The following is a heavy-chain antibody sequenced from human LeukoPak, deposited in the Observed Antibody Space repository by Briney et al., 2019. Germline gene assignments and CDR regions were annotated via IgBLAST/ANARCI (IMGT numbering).Heavy chain of an antibody. CDR1: GGTFSSYA. D-gene: IGHD1-26*01. Sequence: GASVKVSCKASGGTFSSYAISWVRQAPGQGLEWMGWINPNSGGTNYAQKFQGWVTMTRDTSISTAYMELSRLRSDDTAVYYCARGKNSGSYSSSPIDYWGQGTLVTVSS. CDR2: INPNSGGT. CDR3: ARGKNSGSYSSSPIDY. J-gene: IGHJ4*02. V-gene: IGHV1-2*04.